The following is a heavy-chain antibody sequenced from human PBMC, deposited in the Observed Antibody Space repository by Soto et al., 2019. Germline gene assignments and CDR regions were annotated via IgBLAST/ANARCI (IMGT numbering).Heavy chain of an antibody. D-gene: IGHD3-3*01. CDR2: SSTYNCNT. CDR1: GYTXTSYG. J-gene: IGHJ4*02. CDR3: ARLLFLEWFDDY. Sequence: SXKVSFKTSGYTXTSYGIRLVRQAHGQGLEWRGWSSTYNCNTHYAQKFQGRATMTTDSSTTTAYIEPRSMKSDDKAVYYCARLLFLEWFDDYWGQGTLVTVSS. V-gene: IGHV1-18*04.